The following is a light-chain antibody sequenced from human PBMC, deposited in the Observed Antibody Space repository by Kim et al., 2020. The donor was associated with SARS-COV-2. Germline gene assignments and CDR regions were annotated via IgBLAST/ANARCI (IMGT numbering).Light chain of an antibody. CDR1: SSNIGINV. CDR2: DSN. V-gene: IGLV1-44*01. CDR3: ATWDDSLTGFV. J-gene: IGLJ1*01. Sequence: GQRVTISWSGSSSNIGINVVNCYQQLPGTAPKLLIYDSNQRPSGVPDRFSGSKSGTSASLAISGLQSEDEADYFCATWDDSLTGFVLGTGTKVTVL.